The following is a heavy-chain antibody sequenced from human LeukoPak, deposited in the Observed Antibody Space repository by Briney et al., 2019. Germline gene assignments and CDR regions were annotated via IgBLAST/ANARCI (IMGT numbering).Heavy chain of an antibody. V-gene: IGHV4-39*01. J-gene: IGHJ4*02. D-gene: IGHD3-16*02. CDR1: GGSIGTSNYY. CDR2: FYNYGGP. CDR3: ARAEIKLYNQRRYYFDY. Sequence: KSSETLSLTCTVSGGSIGTSNYYWGWIRQPPGKGLEWIGSFYNYGGPYYNPSLKSRVTMSVDTSKNEFSLKLSSVTAADTAVYYCARAEIKLYNQRRYYFDYWGQGTLVTVSS.